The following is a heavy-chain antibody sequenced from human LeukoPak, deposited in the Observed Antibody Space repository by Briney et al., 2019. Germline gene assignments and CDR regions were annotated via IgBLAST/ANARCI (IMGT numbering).Heavy chain of an antibody. D-gene: IGHD3-3*01. V-gene: IGHV4-39*01. Sequence: PSETLSLTCTVSGGSISSSSYYWGWIRQPPGKGLEWIGCIYYSGSTYYNPSLKSRVTISVDTSKNQFSLKLSSVTAADTAVYYCARHRDDFWSGYYPGAFDIWGQGTMVTVSS. CDR2: IYYSGST. J-gene: IGHJ3*02. CDR1: GGSISSSSYY. CDR3: ARHRDDFWSGYYPGAFDI.